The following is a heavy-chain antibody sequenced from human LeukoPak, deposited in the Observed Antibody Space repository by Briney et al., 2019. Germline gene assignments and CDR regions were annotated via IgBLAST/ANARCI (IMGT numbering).Heavy chain of an antibody. CDR3: ARELITFGGVITNWFDP. J-gene: IGHJ5*02. Sequence: ASVKVSCKASGYTFTSYYMHWVRLAPGQGLEWMGISNASGGSTSYAQKFQGRVTMTRDTSTSTVYMELSSLRSEDTAVYYCARELITFGGVITNWFDPWGQGTLVTVSS. CDR1: GYTFTSYY. CDR2: SNASGGST. D-gene: IGHD3-16*01. V-gene: IGHV1-46*01.